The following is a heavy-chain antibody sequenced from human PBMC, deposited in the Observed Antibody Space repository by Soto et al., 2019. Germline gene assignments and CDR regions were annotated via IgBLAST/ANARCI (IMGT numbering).Heavy chain of an antibody. J-gene: IGHJ3*02. CDR1: GYSFTSYW. Sequence: PGESLKISCKGSGYSFTSYWIGWVRQMPGKGLEWMGIIYPGDSDTRYSPSFQGQVTISADKSISTAYLQWSSLKASDTAMYYCARQVAVAGDAFDIWGQGAMVTVS. V-gene: IGHV5-51*01. CDR2: IYPGDSDT. D-gene: IGHD6-19*01. CDR3: ARQVAVAGDAFDI.